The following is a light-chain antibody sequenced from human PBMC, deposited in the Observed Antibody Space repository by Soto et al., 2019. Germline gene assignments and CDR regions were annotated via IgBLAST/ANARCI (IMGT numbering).Light chain of an antibody. CDR1: QSISTY. J-gene: IGKJ1*01. CDR2: ATS. V-gene: IGKV1-39*01. Sequence: DIHMTQSPSSLSASVEDRVPITCRASQSISTYLHWYQQKPGTAPKLLIYATSNLQSGVPSRFSGSGSGTDFTLTINSLQPDDFSTYYCQHYNSYSEAFGQGTKVDIK. CDR3: QHYNSYSEA.